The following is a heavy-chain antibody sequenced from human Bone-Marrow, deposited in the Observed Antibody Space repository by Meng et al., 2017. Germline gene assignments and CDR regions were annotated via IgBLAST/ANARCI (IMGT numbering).Heavy chain of an antibody. D-gene: IGHD3-22*01. J-gene: IGHJ4*02. V-gene: IGHV3-30*07. CDR2: ISYDGSNK. CDR1: GFTFSNYA. CDR3: AKAPYYYDSSGYYYLYYFDY. Sequence: GESLKISCAASGFTFSNYAIHWVRQAPDKGLEWVAVISYDGSNKYYADSVKGRFTISRDSSKNTLYLQMNSLRAEDTAVYYCAKAPYYYDSSGYYYLYYFDYWGQGALVTVSS.